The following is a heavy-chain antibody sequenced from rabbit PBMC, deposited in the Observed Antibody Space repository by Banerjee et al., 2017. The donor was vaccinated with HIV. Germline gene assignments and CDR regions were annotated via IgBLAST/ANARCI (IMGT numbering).Heavy chain of an antibody. CDR3: ARDTGSSFSTYGMDL. CDR1: GFSFSNKAV. D-gene: IGHD8-1*01. V-gene: IGHV1S45*01. Sequence: QEQLVESGGGLVQPEGSLTLTCTASGFSFSNKAVMCWVRQAPGKGLEWIACIDSGSRDFIYYASWAKGRFTISKTSSTTVTLQMTSLTVADTATYFCARDTGSSFSTYGMDLWGQGTLVTVS. CDR2: IDSGSRDFI. J-gene: IGHJ6*01.